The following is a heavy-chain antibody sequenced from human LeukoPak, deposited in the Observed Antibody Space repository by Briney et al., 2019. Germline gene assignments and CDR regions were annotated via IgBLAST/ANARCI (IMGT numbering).Heavy chain of an antibody. CDR3: ASRESPGYYYGMDV. CDR2: INSDGSST. CDR1: GFTFSSYW. J-gene: IGHJ6*02. D-gene: IGHD3-10*01. V-gene: IGHV3-74*01. Sequence: GGSLRLSCAASGFTFSSYWMHWVRQAPGKGLVWVSRINSDGSSTNYADSVKGRFTISRDNSQNTLYLQMNSLRAEDTAVYYCASRESPGYYYGMDVWGQGTTVTVSS.